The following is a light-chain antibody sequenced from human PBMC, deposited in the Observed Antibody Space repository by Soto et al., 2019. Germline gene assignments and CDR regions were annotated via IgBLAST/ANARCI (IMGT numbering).Light chain of an antibody. CDR3: QQYSTSRT. V-gene: IGKV3-20*01. J-gene: IGKJ1*01. CDR1: QSVTSY. CDR2: ASS. Sequence: EIVLTQSPGTLSLSPGERDTLSCRASQSVTSYLAWYQQKPGQAPRLLIYASSTRATGIPDRFSGGGSGTDFTLTISSLQPEDFAVYYCQQYSTSRTFGQGTKVEI.